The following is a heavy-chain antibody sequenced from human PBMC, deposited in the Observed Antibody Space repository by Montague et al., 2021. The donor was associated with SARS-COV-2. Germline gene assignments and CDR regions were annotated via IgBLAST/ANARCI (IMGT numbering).Heavy chain of an antibody. CDR2: ISRNSGSI. V-gene: IGHV3-9*01. Sequence: SLRLSCAASGFTFHDYALHWVRRVPGKGLEWVSGISRNSGSIGYGDSVKGRFTISRDNAKNSLYLQMNSLRAEDTALYYCAKDRGYYGSGSYFEYWGQGTLVTVSS. D-gene: IGHD3-10*01. CDR3: AKDRGYYGSGSYFEY. CDR1: GFTFHDYA. J-gene: IGHJ4*02.